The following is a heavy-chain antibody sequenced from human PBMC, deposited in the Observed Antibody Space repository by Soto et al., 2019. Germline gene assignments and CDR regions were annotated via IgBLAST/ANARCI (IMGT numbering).Heavy chain of an antibody. V-gene: IGHV3-30*18. CDR2: ISFDGSIK. Sequence: QVQLVESGGGVVQPGTSLRLSCAVSGFTSRSYGMHWVRQAPGKGLEWVAVISFDGSIKNYVDSVKGRFTISWDNSKNTLYLQMNRLRAGDTAVYYCAKDRGSGDDNYYYYGMDVWGQGTTVTVSS. CDR1: GFTSRSYG. CDR3: AKDRGSGDDNYYYYGMDV. D-gene: IGHD2-21*01. J-gene: IGHJ6*02.